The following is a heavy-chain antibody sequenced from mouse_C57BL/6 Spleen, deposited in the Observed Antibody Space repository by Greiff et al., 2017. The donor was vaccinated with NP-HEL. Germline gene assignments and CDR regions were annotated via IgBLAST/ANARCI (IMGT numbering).Heavy chain of an antibody. CDR1: GYTFTSYW. Sequence: VQLQQPGAELVRPGSSVKLSCKASGYTFTSYWMHWVKQRPIQGLEWIGNIDPSDSDTHYNQKFKDKATLTVDKSSSTAYMQLSSLTSEDSAVYCCARSAYLDYWGQGTTLTVSS. CDR2: IDPSDSDT. V-gene: IGHV1-52*01. J-gene: IGHJ2*01. CDR3: ARSAYLDY. D-gene: IGHD6-1*01.